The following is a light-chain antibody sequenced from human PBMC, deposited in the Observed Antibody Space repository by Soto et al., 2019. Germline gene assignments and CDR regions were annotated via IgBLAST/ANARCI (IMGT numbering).Light chain of an antibody. J-gene: IGKJ1*01. V-gene: IGKV3D-15*01. Sequence: EIVMTQSPATLSVSPGERAILSCRASQSVSSNLAWYQQKPGQAPRLLIYGASTRATGIPARFSGSGSETEFTLTISSLQSEDFAVYYCQQYNNWPPWTFGQGTKVEIK. CDR2: GAS. CDR3: QQYNNWPPWT. CDR1: QSVSSN.